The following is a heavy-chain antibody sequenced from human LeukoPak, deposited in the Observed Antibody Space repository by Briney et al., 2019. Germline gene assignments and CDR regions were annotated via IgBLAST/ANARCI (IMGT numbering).Heavy chain of an antibody. CDR2: ISAYNGNT. CDR3: ARDTRQYTTVRSSYGMDV. D-gene: IGHD4-17*01. V-gene: IGHV1-18*01. J-gene: IGHJ6*02. Sequence: ASVKVSCKASGGTFSSYAISWVRQAPGQGLEWMGWISAYNGNTNYAQKLQGRVTMTTDTSTSTAYMELRSLRSDDTAVYYCARDTRQYTTVRSSYGMDVWGQGTTVTVSS. CDR1: GGTFSSYA.